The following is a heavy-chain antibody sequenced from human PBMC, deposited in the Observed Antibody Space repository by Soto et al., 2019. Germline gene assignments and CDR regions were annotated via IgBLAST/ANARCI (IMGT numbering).Heavy chain of an antibody. CDR3: ARDLGWFDP. J-gene: IGHJ5*02. CDR2: VYHSGDT. V-gene: IGHV4-4*02. Sequence: QVQLQESGPGLVKPSGTLTVTCTVSGASISSSSWWSWVRQPPGKGLEWIGEVYHSGDTNYNPSLKSRVTLSVDKPKNQLSLNLTSVTAADTAVYYCARDLGWFDPWGQGTLVTVSS. CDR1: GASISSSSW. D-gene: IGHD7-27*01.